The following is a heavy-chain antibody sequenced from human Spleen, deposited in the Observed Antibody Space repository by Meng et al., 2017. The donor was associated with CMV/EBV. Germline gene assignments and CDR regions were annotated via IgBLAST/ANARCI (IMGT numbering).Heavy chain of an antibody. D-gene: IGHD1-20*01. Sequence: SLKISCAASGFTFDDYAMHWVRQGPGKGLEWVSGISWNSGNIDYADSVKGRFTISRDNAKNSLYLQMNSLRAEDTASYYCAKDFSYNWNLIFDSWGRGTLVTVSS. CDR2: ISWNSGNI. V-gene: IGHV3-9*01. CDR1: GFTFDDYA. J-gene: IGHJ4*02. CDR3: AKDFSYNWNLIFDS.